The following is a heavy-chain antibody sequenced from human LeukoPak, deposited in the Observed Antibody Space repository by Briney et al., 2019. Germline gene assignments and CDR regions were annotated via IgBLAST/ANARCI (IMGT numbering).Heavy chain of an antibody. V-gene: IGHV3-30*01. D-gene: IGHD6-13*01. CDR2: YDGGNK. CDR3: ARVQGVAAVWYYFDY. J-gene: IGHJ4*02. Sequence: YDGGNKYYADSVKGRFTISRDNSKNTLYLQMNSLRAEDTAVFYCARVQGVAAVWYYFDYWGQGTLVTVSS.